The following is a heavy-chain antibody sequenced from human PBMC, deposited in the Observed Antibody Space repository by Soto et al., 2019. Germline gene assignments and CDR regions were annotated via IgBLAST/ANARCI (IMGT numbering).Heavy chain of an antibody. CDR2: INSDGSTT. D-gene: IGHD1-26*01. CDR1: GFTLSSYW. J-gene: IGHJ3*02. V-gene: IGHV3-74*01. CDR3: ARQLVGGDYAFDI. Sequence: GGSLRLSCAASGFTLSSYWMHWVRQAPGKGLVWVSRINSDGSTTTYADSVKGRFTISRDISKNTLYLHMNSLRAEDTGVYYCARQLVGGDYAFDIWGQGTMVTVSS.